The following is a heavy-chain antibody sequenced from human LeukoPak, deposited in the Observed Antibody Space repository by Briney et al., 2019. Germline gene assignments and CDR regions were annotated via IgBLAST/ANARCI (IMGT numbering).Heavy chain of an antibody. CDR2: VSSGFHA. CDR1: GFTLGSYD. V-gene: IGHV3-13*01. CDR3: IREARGYHYTYFDY. D-gene: IGHD5-18*01. J-gene: IGHJ4*02. Sequence: GGSLRLSCIASGFTLGSYDMHWVRQIPGQGLEWVAAVSSGFHAFFADSVQGRFTVSREDARNSLYLQMNSLRAGDTAVYYCIREARGYHYTYFDYWGQGTLVTVSS.